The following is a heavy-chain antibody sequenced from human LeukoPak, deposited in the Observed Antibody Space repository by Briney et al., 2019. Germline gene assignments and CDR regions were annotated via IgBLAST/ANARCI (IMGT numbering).Heavy chain of an antibody. D-gene: IGHD3-10*01. V-gene: IGHV3-7*01. Sequence: GGSLRLSCAASGITFSNYWMSWVRQAPGKGLEWVANIKQDGSEKYYVDSVKGRFTISRDNSKNTLYLQMNSLRAEDTAVYYCARDLTYYHGSGSYNWGQGTLVTVSS. CDR3: ARDLTYYHGSGSYN. CDR2: IKQDGSEK. CDR1: GITFSNYW. J-gene: IGHJ4*02.